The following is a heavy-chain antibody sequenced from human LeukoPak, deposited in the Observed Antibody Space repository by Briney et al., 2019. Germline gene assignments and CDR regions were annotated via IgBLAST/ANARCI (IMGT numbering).Heavy chain of an antibody. CDR3: ARERVAATGGVLFTMDV. J-gene: IGHJ6*02. V-gene: IGHV4-61*02. CDR2: IYTSETI. Sequence: KPSQTLSLTCTVSGGSVNSGSYSWRWIRQPAGKGLEWVGRIYTSETINYNPSLKSRATISIDTSKNQVSLNLRSATAADTAVYFCARERVAATGGVLFTMDVWGQGTTVTVSS. D-gene: IGHD6-13*01. CDR1: GGSVNSGSYS.